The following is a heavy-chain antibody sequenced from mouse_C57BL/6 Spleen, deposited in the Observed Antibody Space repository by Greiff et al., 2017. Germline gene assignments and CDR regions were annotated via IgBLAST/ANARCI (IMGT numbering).Heavy chain of an antibody. D-gene: IGHD1-1*01. CDR3: TPHYYGSRGGY. CDR1: GFTFSNYW. V-gene: IGHV6-3*01. J-gene: IGHJ2*01. CDR2: IRLKSDNYAT. Sequence: EVKLVESGGGLVQPGGSMKLSCVASGFTFSNYWMNWVRQSPEKGLEWVAQIRLKSDNYATHYAESVKGMFTISRDDSKSSVYLQMNNLRAEDTGIYYCTPHYYGSRGGYWGQGTTLTVSS.